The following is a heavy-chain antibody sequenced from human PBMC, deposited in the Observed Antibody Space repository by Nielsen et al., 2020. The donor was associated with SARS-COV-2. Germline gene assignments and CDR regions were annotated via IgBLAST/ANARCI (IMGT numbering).Heavy chain of an antibody. CDR1: GFTVSSDY. CDR2: IYSGGST. V-gene: IGHV3-53*01. D-gene: IGHD3-10*01. J-gene: IGHJ3*01. CDR3: AKDGVVRGDALDL. Sequence: GESLKISCAASGFTVSSDYMSWVRQAPGKGLEWVSVIYSGGSTYYADSVKGRFTISRDNSKNTLYLQMNSLRAEDTAVYYCAKDGVVRGDALDLWGQGTMVTVSS.